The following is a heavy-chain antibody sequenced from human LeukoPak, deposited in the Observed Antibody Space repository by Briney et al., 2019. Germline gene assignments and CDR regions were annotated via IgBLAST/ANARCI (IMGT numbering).Heavy chain of an antibody. J-gene: IGHJ4*02. CDR2: FDPEDGET. D-gene: IGHD3-16*01. CDR3: ATASPYTPSNPNFDY. Sequence: GASVKVSCKVSGYTLTELSMHWVRQAPGKGLEWMGGFDPEDGETIYAQKFQGRVTMTEDTSTDTAYMELSSLRSEGTAVYYCATASPYTPSNPNFDYWGQGTLVTVSS. CDR1: GYTLTELS. V-gene: IGHV1-24*01.